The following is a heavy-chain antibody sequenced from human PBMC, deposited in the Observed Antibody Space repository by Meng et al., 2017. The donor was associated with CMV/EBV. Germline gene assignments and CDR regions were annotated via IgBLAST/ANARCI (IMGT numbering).Heavy chain of an antibody. J-gene: IGHJ4*02. CDR1: GFTFSSYW. CDR3: ARNLALYDYSLLVGATVEDY. Sequence: GESLKISCAASGFTFSSYWMSWVRQAPGKGLEWVANIKQDRSEKYYVDSVKGRFTISRDNAKNSLYLQMNSLRAEDTAVYYCARNLALYDYSLLVGATVEDYWGQGTLVTVSS. CDR2: IKQDRSEK. V-gene: IGHV3-7*01. D-gene: IGHD1-26*01.